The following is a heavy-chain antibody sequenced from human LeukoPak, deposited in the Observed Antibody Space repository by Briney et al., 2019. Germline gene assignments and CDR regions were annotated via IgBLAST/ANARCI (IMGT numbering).Heavy chain of an antibody. CDR3: ARGPGGYYMDV. CDR1: GGSFSGYY. CDR2: INHSGST. D-gene: IGHD3-16*01. Sequence: SETLSLTCAVYGGSFSGYYWSWIRQPPGKGLEWIGEINHSGSTNYNPSLKSRVTISVDTSKNQFSLKLSSVTAADTAVYYCARGPGGYYMDVWDKGTTVTVSS. J-gene: IGHJ6*03. V-gene: IGHV4-34*01.